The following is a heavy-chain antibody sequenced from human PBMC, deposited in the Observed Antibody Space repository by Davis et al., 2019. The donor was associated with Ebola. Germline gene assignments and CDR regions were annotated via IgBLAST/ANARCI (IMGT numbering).Heavy chain of an antibody. Sequence: GGSLRLSCAASGFPFISYSMNWVRQAPGEGLEWLSYISGSSSTIYYADSVKGRFTISRDNAKNSLYLQMNSLRVEDTAIYYCVKDTSSIWFDVWGQGTTVTVSS. V-gene: IGHV3-48*01. CDR2: ISGSSSTI. CDR1: GFPFISYS. D-gene: IGHD6-13*01. J-gene: IGHJ3*01. CDR3: VKDTSSIWFDV.